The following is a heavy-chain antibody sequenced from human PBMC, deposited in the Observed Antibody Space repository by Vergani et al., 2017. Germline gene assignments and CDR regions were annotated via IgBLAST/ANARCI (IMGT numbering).Heavy chain of an antibody. D-gene: IGHD1-20*01. CDR3: AAGITGTFPDY. CDR2: FDPEDGET. J-gene: IGHJ4*02. V-gene: IGHV1-24*01. CDR1: GYTFTSYY. Sequence: QVQLVQSGAEVKKPGASVKVSCKASGYTFTSYYMHWVRQAPGKGLEWMGGFDPEDGETIYAQKFQGRVTITEDTSTDTAYMELSSLRSEDTAVYYCAAGITGTFPDYWGQGTLVTVSS.